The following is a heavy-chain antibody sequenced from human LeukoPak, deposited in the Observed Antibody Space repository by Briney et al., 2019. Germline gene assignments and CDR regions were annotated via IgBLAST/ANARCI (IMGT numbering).Heavy chain of an antibody. CDR1: GFTFSSYA. J-gene: IGHJ3*02. V-gene: IGHV3-23*01. Sequence: GGSLRLSCAASGFTFSSYAMSWVRQAPGKGLEWVSAISGSGGSTYYADSVKGRFTISRDNSKNTLYLQMNSLRAEDTAVYYCARVKGGTYYYDSSGYSGHDAFDIWGQGTMVTVSS. CDR2: ISGSGGST. CDR3: ARVKGGTYYYDSSGYSGHDAFDI. D-gene: IGHD3-22*01.